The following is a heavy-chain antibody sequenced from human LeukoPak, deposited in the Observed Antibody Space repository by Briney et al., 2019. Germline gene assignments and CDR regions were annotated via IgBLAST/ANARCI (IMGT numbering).Heavy chain of an antibody. V-gene: IGHV3-33*01. CDR3: ATTTESFGELPF. D-gene: IGHD3-10*01. Sequence: GGSLRLSCAASGFTFSSYGMHWVRQAPGKGLEWVAVIWYDGSNEYYADSVKGRFTISRDNSRNTLYLQMNSLGADVTAVYYCATTTESFGELPFWGQGTLVTVSS. CDR1: GFTFSSYG. CDR2: IWYDGSNE. J-gene: IGHJ4*02.